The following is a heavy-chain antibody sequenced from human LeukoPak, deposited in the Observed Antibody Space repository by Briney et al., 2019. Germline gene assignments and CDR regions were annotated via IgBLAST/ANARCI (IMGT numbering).Heavy chain of an antibody. CDR3: ARGDAVTTFGY. J-gene: IGHJ4*02. V-gene: IGHV3-30*02. D-gene: IGHD4-17*01. CDR2: IQHDGSNK. Sequence: PGGSLRLSCAGSGFTFSSYGMYWVRQAPGKGLEWVAFIQHDGSNKYYADSVKGRFPIPRDNSKNTLFLQMNSLRAEDTAVYYCARGDAVTTFGYWGQGTLVTVSS. CDR1: GFTFSSYG.